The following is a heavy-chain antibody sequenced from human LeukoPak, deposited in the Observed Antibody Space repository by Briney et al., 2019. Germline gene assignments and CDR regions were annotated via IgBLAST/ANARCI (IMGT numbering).Heavy chain of an antibody. V-gene: IGHV3-21*01. CDR2: ISSSSSYI. J-gene: IGHJ5*02. D-gene: IGHD4-17*01. Sequence: GGSLRLSCAASGFTFSSYSMNWVRQAPGKGLEWVSSISSSSSYIYYADSVKGGFTISREKAKNSLYMQMNRLRAEDTAVYYCARDRQKATYGDYQDWFDPWGQGTLVTVSS. CDR1: GFTFSSYS. CDR3: ARDRQKATYGDYQDWFDP.